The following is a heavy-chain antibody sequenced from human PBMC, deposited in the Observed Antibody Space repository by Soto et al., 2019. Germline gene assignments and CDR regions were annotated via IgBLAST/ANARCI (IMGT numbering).Heavy chain of an antibody. J-gene: IGHJ4*02. CDR3: AAAHYDFWSGFSQKYYFDY. CDR1: GGSFSGYY. D-gene: IGHD3-3*01. Sequence: PSETLSLTCAVYGGSFSGYYRNWIRQSPGKGLEWIGDINHSGGTSYNPSLKSRVTISLDTSKNQFSLRLSSVTAADTAVYYCAAAHYDFWSGFSQKYYFDYWGQGTQVTVSS. CDR2: INHSGGT. V-gene: IGHV4-34*01.